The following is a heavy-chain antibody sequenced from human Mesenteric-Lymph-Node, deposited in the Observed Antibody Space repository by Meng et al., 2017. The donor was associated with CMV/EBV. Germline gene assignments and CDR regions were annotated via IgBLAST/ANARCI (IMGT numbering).Heavy chain of an antibody. CDR2: ISTYNGNT. D-gene: IGHD2-15*01. Sequence: ASVKVSCKASGYRFTSYGITWVRQAPGQGLEWMGWISTYNGNTNYAQKFQGRVTMTTDTSTSTAHMELRSLRSEDTAVYYCARLVGNYYYYGMDVWGQGTTVTVSS. CDR1: GYRFTSYG. V-gene: IGHV1-18*01. J-gene: IGHJ6*02. CDR3: ARLVGNYYYYGMDV.